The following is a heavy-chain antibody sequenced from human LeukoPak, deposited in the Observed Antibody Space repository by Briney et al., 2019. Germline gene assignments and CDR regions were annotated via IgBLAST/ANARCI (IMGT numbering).Heavy chain of an antibody. CDR2: ISWNSGSI. J-gene: IGHJ4*02. CDR3: AKDPSSLLYYFDY. V-gene: IGHV3-9*01. Sequence: PGGSLRLSCAASGFTFSSYAMHWVRQAPGKGLEWVSGISWNSGSIGYADSVKGRFTISRDNAKNSLYLQMNSLRAEDTALYYCAKDPSSLLYYFDYWGQGTLVTVSS. CDR1: GFTFSSYA. D-gene: IGHD6-13*01.